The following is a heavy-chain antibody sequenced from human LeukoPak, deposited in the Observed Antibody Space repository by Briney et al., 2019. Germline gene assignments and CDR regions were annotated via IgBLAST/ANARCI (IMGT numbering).Heavy chain of an antibody. CDR1: GGTFSSYT. Sequence: ASVKVSCKASGGTFSSYTISWVRQAPGQGLEWMGRIIPILGIANYAQKFQGRVTITADKSTSTAYMELSSLRPEDTAVYYCARATATPIVGATLYYFDYWGHGTLVTVSS. D-gene: IGHD1-26*01. CDR2: IIPILGIA. V-gene: IGHV1-69*02. J-gene: IGHJ4*01. CDR3: ARATATPIVGATLYYFDY.